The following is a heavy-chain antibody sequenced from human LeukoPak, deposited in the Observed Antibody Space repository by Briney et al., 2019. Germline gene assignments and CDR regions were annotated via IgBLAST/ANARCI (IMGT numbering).Heavy chain of an antibody. J-gene: IGHJ4*02. CDR1: GFTNNH. V-gene: IGHV3-66*01. CDR3: ASRPKGEQWLAVFDY. CDR2: IYSDDNT. D-gene: IGHD6-19*01. Sequence: PGGSLRLSCAASGFTNNHMNWVRQAPGKALEWVAVIYSDDNTYYADSVKGRFSISRDSSKNTVYLQMNNLRAEDTAVDYCASRPKGEQWLAVFDYWGQGTLVTVSS.